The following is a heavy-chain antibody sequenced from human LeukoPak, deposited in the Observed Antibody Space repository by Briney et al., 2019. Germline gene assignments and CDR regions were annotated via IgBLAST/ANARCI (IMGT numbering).Heavy chain of an antibody. CDR3: ARDGGTGTTSPFDY. J-gene: IGHJ4*02. Sequence: SQTLSLTCTVSGGSISSGSYYWSWIRQPAGKGLEWIGRIYTSGSTNYNPSLKSRVTISVDTSKNQFSLKLSSVTAADTAVYYCARDGGTGTTSPFDYWGQGTLVTVSS. D-gene: IGHD1-1*01. V-gene: IGHV4-61*02. CDR1: GGSISSGSYY. CDR2: IYTSGST.